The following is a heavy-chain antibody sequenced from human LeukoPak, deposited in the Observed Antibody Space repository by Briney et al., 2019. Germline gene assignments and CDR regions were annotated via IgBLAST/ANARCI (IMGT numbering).Heavy chain of an antibody. V-gene: IGHV3-20*04. CDR3: AGYYYDSSRGFDL. CDR2: INWNGAWT. J-gene: IGHJ5*02. Sequence: GGSLSLSCAASGFKFDDYGMSWVRQAPGKGLGWVCDINWNGAWTGYADSVKGRFTISRDNAKNSLYLQMNSLRADDTALYYCAGYYYDSSRGFDLWGQGTLVTVSA. D-gene: IGHD3-22*01. CDR1: GFKFDDYG.